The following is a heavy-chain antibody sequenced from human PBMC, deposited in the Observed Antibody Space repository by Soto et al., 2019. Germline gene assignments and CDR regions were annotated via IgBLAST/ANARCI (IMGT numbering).Heavy chain of an antibody. CDR2: ISSSSTTM. J-gene: IGHJ4*02. CDR3: ARDYSSVWYFDY. Sequence: EVQLVESGGGLVQPGGSLRLSCAASGFTFSSYSMNWVHQAPGKGLEWVSYISSSSTTMYYADSVKGRFTISRDNAKNSLYLQMNSLRAEDTAVYYCARDYSSVWYFDYWGQGTLVTVSS. CDR1: GFTFSSYS. D-gene: IGHD6-25*01. V-gene: IGHV3-48*01.